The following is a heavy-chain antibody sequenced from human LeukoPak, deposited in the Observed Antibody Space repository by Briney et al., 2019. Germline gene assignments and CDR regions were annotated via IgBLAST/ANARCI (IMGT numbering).Heavy chain of an antibody. CDR1: GFTFSSYA. CDR2: IYSGGST. V-gene: IGHV3-53*01. Sequence: GGSLRLSCAASGFTFSSYAMSWVRQAPGKGLEWVSVIYSGGSTYYADSVKGRFTISRDNSKNTLYLQMNSLRAEDTAVYYCARDEWELPLSSWGQGTLVTVSS. CDR3: ARDEWELPLSS. D-gene: IGHD1-26*01. J-gene: IGHJ5*02.